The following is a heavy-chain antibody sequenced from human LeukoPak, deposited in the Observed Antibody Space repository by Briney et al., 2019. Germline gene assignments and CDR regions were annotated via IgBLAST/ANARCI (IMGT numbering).Heavy chain of an antibody. CDR3: ARRGPNPLYYYYYYMDV. CDR2: INHSGST. Sequence: SETLSPTCAVYGGSFSGYYSRRIRQPPGKGLEWIGVINHSGSTHYNPSLKSRVTISVDTSKNQFSLKLSSVTAADTAVYYCARRGPNPLYYYYYYMDVWGKGTTVTVSS. CDR1: GGSFSGYY. V-gene: IGHV4-34*01. J-gene: IGHJ6*03. D-gene: IGHD1-14*01.